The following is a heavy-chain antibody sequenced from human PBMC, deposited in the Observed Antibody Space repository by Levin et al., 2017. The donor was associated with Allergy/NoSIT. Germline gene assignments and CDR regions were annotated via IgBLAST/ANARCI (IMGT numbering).Heavy chain of an antibody. D-gene: IGHD3-10*01. J-gene: IGHJ6*03. CDR2: INPSGGST. V-gene: IGHV1-46*01. CDR1: GYTFTSYY. CDR3: ARETYASGSYYMDV. Sequence: ASVKVSCKASGYTFTSYYVHWVRQAPGQGLEWMGIINPSGGSTNYAQKFQGRVTMTRDTSTSTIYMELSSLRSEDTALYYCARETYASGSYYMDVWGKGTTVTVSS.